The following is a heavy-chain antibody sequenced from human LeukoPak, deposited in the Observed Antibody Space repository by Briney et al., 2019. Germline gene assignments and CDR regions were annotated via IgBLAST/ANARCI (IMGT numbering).Heavy chain of an antibody. CDR1: GITFDSYA. J-gene: IGHJ1*01. CDR3: VKEKLAYCGGGCFGEYFQD. CDR2: ISGSGGRT. D-gene: IGHD2-21*02. V-gene: IGHV3-23*01. Sequence: GGSLRLSCAAAGITFDSYAMSWVRQAPGKGLEWISVISGSGGRTSYADSVKGRFIISRNNSKNTLHLQMHSLRAEDTAVYYCVKEKLAYCGGGCFGEYFQDWGQGTLVTVSS.